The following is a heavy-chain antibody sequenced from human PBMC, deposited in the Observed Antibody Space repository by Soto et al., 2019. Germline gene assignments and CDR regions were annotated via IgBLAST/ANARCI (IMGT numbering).Heavy chain of an antibody. Sequence: NWVRQAPGQGLEWLGRTYYRSKWYNDYAVSVKSRITINPDTSKNQFSLKLSSVTAADTAVYYCARDRGSGGSGSPDAFDIWGQGTMVTVSS. J-gene: IGHJ3*02. V-gene: IGHV6-1*01. CDR2: TYYRSKWYN. D-gene: IGHD3-10*01. CDR3: ARDRGSGGSGSPDAFDI.